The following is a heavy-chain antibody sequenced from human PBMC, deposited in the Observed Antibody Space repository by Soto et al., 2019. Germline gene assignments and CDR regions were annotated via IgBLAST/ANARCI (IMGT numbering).Heavy chain of an antibody. V-gene: IGHV3-48*01. CDR2: ISMTSSTL. J-gene: IGHJ2*01. D-gene: IGHD3-16*01. Sequence: GGSLRLSCAASGFSFSSYSMDWVRQAPGKGLEWVSYISMTSSTLSYADSVKGRFTISRDNAKNSLYLQMNSLRAEDTAVYYCARDDTVFRGPSVSIMEAPPRKGYFDLWGRGTLVTVSS. CDR3: ARDDTVFRGPSVSIMEAPPRKGYFDL. CDR1: GFSFSSYS.